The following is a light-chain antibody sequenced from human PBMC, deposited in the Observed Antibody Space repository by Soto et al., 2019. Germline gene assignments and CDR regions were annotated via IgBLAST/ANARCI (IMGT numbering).Light chain of an antibody. V-gene: IGKV3-11*01. CDR3: QLRSNWPPALT. J-gene: IGKJ4*01. Sequence: EIVLTQSPATLSLSPGERATLSCRASQSISSYLAWYQQKPGQAPRLLIYDASNRATGIPARFSGSGSGTDFTLTISSLEPEDFAAYYCQLRSNWPPALTFGGGTKVEIK. CDR2: DAS. CDR1: QSISSY.